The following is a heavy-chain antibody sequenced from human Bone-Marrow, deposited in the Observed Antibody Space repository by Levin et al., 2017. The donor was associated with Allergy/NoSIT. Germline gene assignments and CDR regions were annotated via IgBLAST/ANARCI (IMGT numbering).Heavy chain of an antibody. Sequence: GGSLRLSCAASGFTFSSYAMSWVRQAPGKGLEWVSAISGSGGSTYYADSVKGRFTISRDNSKNTLYLQMNSLRAEDTAVYYCAKSVSGYAMYYYGMDVWGQGTTVTVSS. J-gene: IGHJ6*02. CDR3: AKSVSGYAMYYYGMDV. V-gene: IGHV3-23*01. CDR1: GFTFSSYA. D-gene: IGHD5-12*01. CDR2: ISGSGGST.